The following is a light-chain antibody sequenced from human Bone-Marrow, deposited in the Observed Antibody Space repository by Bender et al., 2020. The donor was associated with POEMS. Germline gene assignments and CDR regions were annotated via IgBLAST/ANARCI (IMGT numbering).Light chain of an antibody. CDR2: EVT. V-gene: IGLV2-14*01. Sequence: QSALTQPASVSGSLGQSITISCTGTSSDVGAYNHVSWYQQHPAKAPKFMIYEVTKRPSGVSNRFSGSKSGNTASLTISGLQAEDEADYFCSSYTGSSTVVFGGGTKLTVL. CDR3: SSYTGSSTVV. J-gene: IGLJ2*01. CDR1: SSDVGAYNH.